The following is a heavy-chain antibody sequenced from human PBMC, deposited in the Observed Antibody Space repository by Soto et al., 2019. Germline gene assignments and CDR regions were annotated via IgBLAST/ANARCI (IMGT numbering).Heavy chain of an antibody. J-gene: IGHJ3*02. Sequence: ASVEVSCKASGYTFTSYYMHWVRQAPGQGLEWMGIINPSGGSTSYAQKFQGRVTMTRDTSTSTVYMELSSLRSEDTAVYYCAAPGDHDAFDIWGQGTMVTVSS. CDR3: AAPGDHDAFDI. CDR1: GYTFTSYY. CDR2: INPSGGST. D-gene: IGHD3-16*01. V-gene: IGHV1-46*01.